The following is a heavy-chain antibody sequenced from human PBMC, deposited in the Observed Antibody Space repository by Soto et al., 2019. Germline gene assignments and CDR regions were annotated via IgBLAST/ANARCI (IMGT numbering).Heavy chain of an antibody. V-gene: IGHV3-23*01. CDR3: PKRGYAFWSGYYPLFDY. J-gene: IGHJ4*02. CDR1: GFTFSSYA. D-gene: IGHD3-3*01. Sequence: GESLKISCAASGFTFSSYAMSWVRQAPGKGLEWVSAISGSGGSTYYADSVKGRFTISRDNSKNTLYLQMNSLRAEDTAVYYCPKRGYAFWSGYYPLFDYWGQGTLVTVSS. CDR2: ISGSGGST.